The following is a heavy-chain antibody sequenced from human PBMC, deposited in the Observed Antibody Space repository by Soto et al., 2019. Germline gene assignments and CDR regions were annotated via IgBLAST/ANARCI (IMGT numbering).Heavy chain of an antibody. CDR3: ARQYSSGWYDMAYYYYGMDV. CDR2: IYPGDSDT. D-gene: IGHD6-19*01. Sequence: GESLKISCKGSGYSFTSYWIGWVRQMPGKGLEWMGIIYPGDSDTRYKPSFQGQVTISADKSISTAYLQWSSLKASDTAMYYCARQYSSGWYDMAYYYYGMDVWGQGITVTVSS. CDR1: GYSFTSYW. J-gene: IGHJ6*02. V-gene: IGHV5-51*01.